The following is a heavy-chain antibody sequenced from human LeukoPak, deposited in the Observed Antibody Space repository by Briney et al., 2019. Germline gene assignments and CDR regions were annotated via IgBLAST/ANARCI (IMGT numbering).Heavy chain of an antibody. CDR1: GYTFTGYY. J-gene: IGHJ6*02. D-gene: IGHD2-2*02. CDR3: ARGSPGYCSSTSCYTNYGMDV. V-gene: IGHV1-18*04. CDR2: ISAYNGNT. Sequence: ASVKVSCKASGYTFTGYYMHWVRQAPGQGLEWMGWISAYNGNTNYAQKLQGRVTMTTDTSTSTAYMELRSLRSDDTAVYYCARGSPGYCSSTSCYTNYGMDVWGQGTTVTVSS.